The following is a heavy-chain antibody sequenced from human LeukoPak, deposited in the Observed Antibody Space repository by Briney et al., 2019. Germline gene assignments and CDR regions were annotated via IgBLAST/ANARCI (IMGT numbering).Heavy chain of an antibody. Sequence: PSGTLSLTCAVSGGSINKNNWWSWIRPSPGKGLEWIGEIHNNGDINYNPSLQSRVTMSMDNSKNQFSLMLSSVTAADTAVYYCATYYDILTAYTFDYWGQGTLVTVSS. CDR3: ATYYDILTAYTFDY. V-gene: IGHV4-4*02. D-gene: IGHD3-9*01. CDR1: GGSINKNNW. CDR2: IHNNGDI. J-gene: IGHJ4*02.